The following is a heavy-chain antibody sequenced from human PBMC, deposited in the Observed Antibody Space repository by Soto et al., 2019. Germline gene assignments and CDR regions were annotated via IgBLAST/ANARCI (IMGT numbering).Heavy chain of an antibody. D-gene: IGHD3-3*01. CDR3: ARDSAKTYYDFWSGYNNYYYYGMDV. CDR1: GFTFSSYS. V-gene: IGHV3-21*01. Sequence: GGSLRLSCAASGFTFSSYSMNWVRQAPGKGLEWVSSISSSSSYIYYADPVKGRFTISRDNAKNSLYLQMNSLRAEDTAVYYCARDSAKTYYDFWSGYNNYYYYGMDVWRQGTTVTVSS. CDR2: ISSSSSYI. J-gene: IGHJ6*02.